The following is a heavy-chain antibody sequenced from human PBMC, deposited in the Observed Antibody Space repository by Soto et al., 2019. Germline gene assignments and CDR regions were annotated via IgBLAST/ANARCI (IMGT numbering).Heavy chain of an antibody. CDR1: GGSISSGGYY. J-gene: IGHJ4*02. D-gene: IGHD3-10*01. CDR3: AREGLMRGSADY. Sequence: LSLTCTVSGGSISSGGYYWSWIRQHPGKGLEWIGYIYYSGSTYYNPSLKSRVTISVDTSKNQFSLKLSSVTAADTAVYYCAREGLMRGSADYWGQGTLVTVSS. V-gene: IGHV4-31*03. CDR2: IYYSGST.